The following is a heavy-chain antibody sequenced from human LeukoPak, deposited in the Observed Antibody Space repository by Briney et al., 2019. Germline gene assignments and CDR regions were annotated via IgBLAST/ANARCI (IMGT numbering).Heavy chain of an antibody. CDR2: IVPSDSCT. CDR1: NYSFASNP. D-gene: IGHD2-15*01. CDR3: ATQSWVGYCSGGSCYSDRSFDY. V-gene: IGHV5-10-1*01. J-gene: IGHJ4*02. Sequence: GESLKISCKGSNYSFASNPLCRLFKLPGKGLEWMGRIVPSDSCTNYSPSFQGHVTISADKSISTAYLQWSSLKASDTAMYYCATQSWVGYCSGGSCYSDRSFDYWGQGTLVTVSS.